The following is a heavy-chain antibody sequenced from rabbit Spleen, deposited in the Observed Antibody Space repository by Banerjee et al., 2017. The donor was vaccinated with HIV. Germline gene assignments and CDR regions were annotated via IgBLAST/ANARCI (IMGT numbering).Heavy chain of an antibody. CDR1: GFSFTYIDY. D-gene: IGHD1-1*01. J-gene: IGHJ4*01. CDR2: VAAGVSLTS. Sequence: QEQLEESGGGLVKPGASLTLTCTASGFSFTYIDYLCWVRQPPGKGPEWIACVAAGVSLTSYYATWAKGRFTISKTSSTTVTLQMTSLTAADTATYFCARADNGMDYWDLWGPGTLVTVS. V-gene: IGHV1S45*01. CDR3: ARADNGMDYWDL.